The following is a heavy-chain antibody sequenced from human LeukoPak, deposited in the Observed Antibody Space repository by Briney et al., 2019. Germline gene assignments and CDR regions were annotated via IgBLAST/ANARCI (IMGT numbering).Heavy chain of an antibody. D-gene: IGHD3-3*01. Sequence: SETLSLTCTVSGGSISSYYWSWIRQPAGKGLEWIGRIYISGSTNYNPSLKSRVTMSVDTSKNQFSLKLSSVTAADTAVYYCARGKTRITIFGVVILGWFDPWGQGTLVTVSS. V-gene: IGHV4-4*07. J-gene: IGHJ5*02. CDR2: IYISGST. CDR3: ARGKTRITIFGVVILGWFDP. CDR1: GGSISSYY.